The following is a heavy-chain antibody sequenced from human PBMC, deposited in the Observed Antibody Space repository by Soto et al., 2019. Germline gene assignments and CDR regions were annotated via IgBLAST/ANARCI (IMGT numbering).Heavy chain of an antibody. CDR3: AGVVSGPFGNPHFDY. CDR1: GGSISSSSNH. D-gene: IGHD3-22*01. CDR2: IYYSENT. V-gene: IGHV4-39*01. Sequence: SETLSLTCTVSGGSISSSSNHWGWIRQPPGKGLEWIGNIYYSENTYYNPSLKSRVTISVDTSKNQISLKLSSVTAADTTVYYCAGVVSGPFGNPHFDYWGQGTLVTVSS. J-gene: IGHJ4*02.